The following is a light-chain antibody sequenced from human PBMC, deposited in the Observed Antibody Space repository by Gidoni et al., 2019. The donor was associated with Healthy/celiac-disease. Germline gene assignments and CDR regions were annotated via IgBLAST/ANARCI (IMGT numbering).Light chain of an antibody. V-gene: IGKV4-1*01. Sequence: SLSVSLGERATINCKSSQSVLYSSNNKNYLAWYQQKPGQPPKLLIYWASTRESGVPDRFSGSGSGTDFTLTISSLQAEDVAVYYCQQYYSTPLTFGGGTKVEIK. CDR2: WAS. CDR3: QQYYSTPLT. CDR1: QSVLYSSNNKNY. J-gene: IGKJ4*01.